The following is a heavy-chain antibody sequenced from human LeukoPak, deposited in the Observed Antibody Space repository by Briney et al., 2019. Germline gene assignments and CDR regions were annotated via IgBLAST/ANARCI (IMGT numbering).Heavy chain of an antibody. CDR2: MNPNSGNT. CDR3: ARAGYSSGWYYFDC. J-gene: IGHJ4*02. D-gene: IGHD6-19*01. Sequence: GASVKVSCKASGYTFSRYDINWARQATGQGLEWMGWMNPNSGNTGYAQKFQGRVTMTRDTSTSTVYMELSSLRSEDTAVYYCARAGYSSGWYYFDCWGQGTLVTVSS. V-gene: IGHV1-8*01. CDR1: GYTFSRYD.